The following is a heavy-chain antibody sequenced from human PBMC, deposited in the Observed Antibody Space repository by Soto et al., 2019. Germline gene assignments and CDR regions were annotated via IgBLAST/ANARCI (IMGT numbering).Heavy chain of an antibody. V-gene: IGHV1-24*01. Sequence: ASVKVSCKVSGYTLTELSMHWVRQAPGKGLEWMGGFDPEDGETTYAQKFQGRVTMTEDTSTDTAYMELSSLRSEDTAVYYCATGAFIAAAGLHEYFQHWGQGTLVTVSS. CDR3: ATGAFIAAAGLHEYFQH. J-gene: IGHJ1*01. CDR2: FDPEDGET. D-gene: IGHD6-13*01. CDR1: GYTLTELS.